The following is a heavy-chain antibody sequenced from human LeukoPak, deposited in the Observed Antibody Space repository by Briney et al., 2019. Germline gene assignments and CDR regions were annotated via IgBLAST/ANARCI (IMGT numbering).Heavy chain of an antibody. CDR1: GGSFSGYY. CDR3: ARRPYGSGSYGAFGI. Sequence: SETLSLTCAVYGGSFSGYYWSWIRQPPGKGLEWIGEINHSGSTNYNPSLKSRVTISVDTSKNQFSLKLSSVTAADTAVYYCARRPYGSGSYGAFGIWGQGTMVTVSS. D-gene: IGHD3-10*01. V-gene: IGHV4-34*01. J-gene: IGHJ3*02. CDR2: INHSGST.